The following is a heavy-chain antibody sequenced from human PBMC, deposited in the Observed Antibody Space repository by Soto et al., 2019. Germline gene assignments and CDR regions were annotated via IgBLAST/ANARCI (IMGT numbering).Heavy chain of an antibody. CDR1: GFTFSTYG. Sequence: QVQLVESGGGVVQPGRSLRLSCAASGFTFSTYGMHWVRQAPGKGLEWVAAISFDGNNKFHADSVKGRFTISRDNSKNTLSLQMNSLRAEDTAVYYCAKGVGNAFDIWGQGTMVTVSS. D-gene: IGHD7-27*01. CDR3: AKGVGNAFDI. CDR2: ISFDGNNK. J-gene: IGHJ3*02. V-gene: IGHV3-30*18.